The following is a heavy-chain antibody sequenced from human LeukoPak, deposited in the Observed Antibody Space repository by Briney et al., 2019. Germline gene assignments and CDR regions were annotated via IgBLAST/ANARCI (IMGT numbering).Heavy chain of an antibody. CDR2: IYYDGKT. D-gene: IGHD3-10*01. CDR1: GDSISTSAYY. V-gene: IGHV4-39*01. CDR3: ARRYYYGSGSPEY. J-gene: IGHJ4*02. Sequence: ETLSLTCAVSGDSISTSAYYWDWSRQPPGRGREWIGNIYYDGKTRYNPSLKRRVTISVHRSKNQFSLKLSSVTAADTAVYYCARRYYYGSGSPEYWGQGTQVTVSS.